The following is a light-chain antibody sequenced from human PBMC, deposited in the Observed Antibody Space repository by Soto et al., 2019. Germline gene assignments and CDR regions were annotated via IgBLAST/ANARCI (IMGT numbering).Light chain of an antibody. CDR2: GAS. J-gene: IGKJ4*01. Sequence: EIVLTQSPGTLSLSPGERATLSCRASQSVSSNYLAWYQQKPGQAPRLHIYGASSRATGIPDRFSGSWSGKDFTLTISRLEPEDCAVYYCQQYGSSPRVTFGGGTKVEIK. V-gene: IGKV3-20*01. CDR3: QQYGSSPRVT. CDR1: QSVSSNY.